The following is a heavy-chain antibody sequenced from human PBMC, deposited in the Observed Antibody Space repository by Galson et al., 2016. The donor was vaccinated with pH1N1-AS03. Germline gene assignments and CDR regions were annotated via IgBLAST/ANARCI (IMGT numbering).Heavy chain of an antibody. Sequence: PALVKPPQTLTLTCTFSGFSFSTSGVGVGWIRQAPGKALEWLAIIYWNDDIRYSPSLRNRLTITKDTSKSQVVLTMTNMDPVDTATYFCARAYYGDFADWFDPWGQGTLVTVSS. D-gene: IGHD4-17*01. CDR2: IYWNDDI. CDR1: GFSFSTSGVG. J-gene: IGHJ5*02. CDR3: ARAYYGDFADWFDP. V-gene: IGHV2-5*01.